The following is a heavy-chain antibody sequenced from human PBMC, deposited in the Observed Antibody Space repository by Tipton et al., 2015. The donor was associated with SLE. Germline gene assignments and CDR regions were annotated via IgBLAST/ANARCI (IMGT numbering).Heavy chain of an antibody. V-gene: IGHV4-39*07. Sequence: LRLSCTVSGGSISSSSYYWGWIRQPPGKGLEWIGSIYYSGSTYYNPSLKSRVTISVDTSKNQFSLKLSSVTAADTAVYFCASRGGGGSHFDYWGQGTLVSVSS. J-gene: IGHJ4*02. CDR1: GGSISSSSYY. D-gene: IGHD3-16*01. CDR2: IYYSGST. CDR3: ASRGGGGSHFDY.